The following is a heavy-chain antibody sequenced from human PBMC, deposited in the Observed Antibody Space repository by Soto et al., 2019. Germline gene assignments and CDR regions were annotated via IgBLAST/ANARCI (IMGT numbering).Heavy chain of an antibody. CDR2: ISGSGGST. J-gene: IGHJ3*02. V-gene: IGHV3-23*01. CDR1: GFTFSRYA. CDR3: AKVPLYYYASSGTGGAFDI. Sequence: EVQLLESGGGLVQPGGSLRLSCAASGFTFSRYAVSWVRQAPGKGLEWVSAISGSGGSTYYADSVKGRFTISRDNSKNTLYLQMNSLRADDTAVYYCAKVPLYYYASSGTGGAFDIWGQGTMVTVSS. D-gene: IGHD3-22*01.